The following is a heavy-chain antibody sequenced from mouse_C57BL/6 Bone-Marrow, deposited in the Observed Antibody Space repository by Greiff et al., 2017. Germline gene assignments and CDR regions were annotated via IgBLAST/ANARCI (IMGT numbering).Heavy chain of an antibody. Sequence: EVQRVESGGDLVKPGGSLKLSCAASGFPFSSSGLSWVRQTPDKRLEWVATISSGGSYTYYPASVKGRFTISRDNAKNTMYLQISSLKSEDTAMYYCARHNLYYAMDYWGQGTSVTVSS. CDR1: GFPFSSSG. V-gene: IGHV5-6*01. CDR3: ARHNLYYAMDY. CDR2: ISSGGSYT. J-gene: IGHJ4*01.